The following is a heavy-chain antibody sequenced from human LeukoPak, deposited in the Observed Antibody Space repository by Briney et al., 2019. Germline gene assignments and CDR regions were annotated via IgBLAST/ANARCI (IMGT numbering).Heavy chain of an antibody. Sequence: GGSLRLSCAASGFSFSDYYMTWFRQAPGKGLVWVSRINSDGSSTSYADSVKGRFTISRDNAKNTLYLQMNSLRAEDTAVYHCARVDYGDYVAAVDIWGQGTMVTVFS. CDR1: GFSFSDYY. V-gene: IGHV3-74*01. CDR2: INSDGSST. J-gene: IGHJ3*02. CDR3: ARVDYGDYVAAVDI. D-gene: IGHD4-17*01.